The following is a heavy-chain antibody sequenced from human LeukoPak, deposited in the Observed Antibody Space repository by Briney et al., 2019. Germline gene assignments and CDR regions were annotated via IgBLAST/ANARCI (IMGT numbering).Heavy chain of an antibody. CDR3: AKSGVLRFLEWLLYFDY. V-gene: IGHV3-23*01. Sequence: GGSLRLSCAASGFTFSSYAMSWVRQAPGEGLEWVSAISGSGGSTYYADSVKGRFTISRDNSKNTLYLQMNSLRAEDTAVYYCAKSGVLRFLEWLLYFDYWGQGTLVTVSS. J-gene: IGHJ4*02. CDR1: GFTFSSYA. CDR2: ISGSGGST. D-gene: IGHD3-3*01.